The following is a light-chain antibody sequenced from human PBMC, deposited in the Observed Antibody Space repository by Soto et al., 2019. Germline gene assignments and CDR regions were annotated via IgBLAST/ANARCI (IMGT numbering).Light chain of an antibody. V-gene: IGKV3-15*01. J-gene: IGKJ1*01. CDR2: GAS. CDR1: QSVSSN. CDR3: QEKNNGRPWT. Sequence: EIVMTQSPATLSVSPGERATLSCRASQSVSSNLAWYQQKPGQAPRLLIYGASTRTTGIPARFSGSVSGTEFTLTISNLQSEHFTDYYCQEKNNGRPWTGSQGTKVEIQ.